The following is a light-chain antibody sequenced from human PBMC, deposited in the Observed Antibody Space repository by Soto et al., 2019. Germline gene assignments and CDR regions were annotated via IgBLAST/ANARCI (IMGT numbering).Light chain of an antibody. CDR3: CSDAGSSTDV. CDR2: EGS. CDR1: SSDVGNYNL. Sequence: QSALTQPASVSGSPGQSITISCTGTSSDVGNYNLVSWYQQHPGKAPKLMIYEGSKRPSGVSNRFSGAKSGNTASLTISGLQAEDEADYYCCSDAGSSTDVFGTGTKLTVL. V-gene: IGLV2-23*01. J-gene: IGLJ1*01.